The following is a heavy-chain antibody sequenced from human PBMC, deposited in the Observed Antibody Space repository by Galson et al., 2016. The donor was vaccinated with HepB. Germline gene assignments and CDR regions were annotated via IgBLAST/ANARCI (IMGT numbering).Heavy chain of an antibody. D-gene: IGHD3-9*01. CDR2: ISWNSNNI. CDR3: ARDPRYNMLTGYYNA. J-gene: IGHJ5*02. V-gene: IGHV3-9*01. CDR1: GFTFDDYT. Sequence: SLRLSCAASGFTFDDYTMHWVRQAPGRGLEWVSGISWNSNNIGYADSVKGRFTISRDNAKNSLFLQMNSLRPEATAFYYCARDPRYNMLTGYYNAWGQGTLVAVSS.